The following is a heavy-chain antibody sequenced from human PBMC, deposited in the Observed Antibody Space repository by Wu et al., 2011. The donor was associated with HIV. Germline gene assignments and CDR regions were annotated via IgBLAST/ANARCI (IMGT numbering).Heavy chain of an antibody. CDR2: INPSGGTT. Sequence: QVQLVQSGAEAKKPGASVKVSCKASGDSMFNSYYMHWVRRVPGQGLEWMGIINPSGGTTTYAQKFQGRVTMTRDTSTSTIYMELSRLRSEDTALYYCARGEGQWLANFQHWGQGTLLTVTS. J-gene: IGHJ1*01. V-gene: IGHV1-46*02. D-gene: IGHD6-19*01. CDR3: ARGEGQWLANFQH. CDR1: GDSMFNSYY.